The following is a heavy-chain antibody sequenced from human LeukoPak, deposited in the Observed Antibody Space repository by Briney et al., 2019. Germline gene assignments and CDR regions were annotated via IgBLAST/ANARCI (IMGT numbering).Heavy chain of an antibody. CDR3: ARGDYYDSSGYDY. V-gene: IGHV4-30-4*01. D-gene: IGHD3-22*01. Sequence: PSETLSLTCTVSGGSISSGDYYWSWIRQPPGKGLEWIGYIYYSGSTYYNPSLKSRVTISVDTSKNQFSLKLSSVTAADTAVCYCARGDYYDSSGYDYWGQGTLVTVSS. J-gene: IGHJ4*02. CDR2: IYYSGST. CDR1: GGSISSGDYY.